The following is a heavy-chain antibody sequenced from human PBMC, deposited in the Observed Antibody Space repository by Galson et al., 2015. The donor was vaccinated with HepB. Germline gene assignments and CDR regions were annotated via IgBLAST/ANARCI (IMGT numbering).Heavy chain of an antibody. V-gene: IGHV3-48*01. Sequence: SLRLSCAASGFTFSSYSMNWVRQAPGKGLEWVSYISSISTINYADSVKGRFTISRDNAKNSLYLQMNSLTAEDTAAYYCARGSGLGGSGWFWGQGILVTVSS. CDR2: ISSISTI. CDR1: GFTFSSYS. D-gene: IGHD6-19*01. J-gene: IGHJ4*02. CDR3: ARGSGLGGSGWF.